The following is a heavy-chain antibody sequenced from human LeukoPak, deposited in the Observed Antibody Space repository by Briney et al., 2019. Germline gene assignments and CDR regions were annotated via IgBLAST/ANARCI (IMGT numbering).Heavy chain of an antibody. CDR3: ARDRGGGHMDV. D-gene: IGHD2-15*01. Sequence: GGSLRPSCAASGFTFTTYDMHWVRQATGKGLEWVSAIGTTGDTYYPGSVKGRFTISRENAKNSLYLQMNSLRAGDTAVYYCARDRGGGHMDVWGKGTTVTISS. J-gene: IGHJ6*03. CDR1: GFTFTTYD. CDR2: IGTTGDT. V-gene: IGHV3-13*01.